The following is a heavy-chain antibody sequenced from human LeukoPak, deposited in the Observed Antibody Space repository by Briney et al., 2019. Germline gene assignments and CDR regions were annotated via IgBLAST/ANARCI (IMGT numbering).Heavy chain of an antibody. Sequence: PGGSLRLSCEASGFTFSNYAMSWVRQAPAGGLEWVSSLRGDGDTFYADSVKGRFTLSRDDSRNTVYLHLNNLRVEDTAVYYCAKASWVSNADVVLWGQGTLVTVYS. J-gene: IGHJ4*02. CDR3: AKASWVSNADVVL. V-gene: IGHV3-23*01. CDR2: LRGDGDT. CDR1: GFTFSNYA. D-gene: IGHD2-15*01.